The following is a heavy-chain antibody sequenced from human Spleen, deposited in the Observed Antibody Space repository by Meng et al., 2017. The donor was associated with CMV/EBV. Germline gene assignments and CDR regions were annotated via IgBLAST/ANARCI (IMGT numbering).Heavy chain of an antibody. CDR2: INPNSGGI. V-gene: IGHV1-2*02. J-gene: IGHJ4*02. Sequence: ASVKVSCKASGYTFIGHYMHWVRQAPGQGPEWMGWINPNSGGIEYAQKFQGRVTMTRDTSISTVYMELSRLRSDDTAVYYCGRGRVRTGRSDFDYWGQGTLVTVSS. D-gene: IGHD1-1*01. CDR3: GRGRVRTGRSDFDY. CDR1: GYTFIGHY.